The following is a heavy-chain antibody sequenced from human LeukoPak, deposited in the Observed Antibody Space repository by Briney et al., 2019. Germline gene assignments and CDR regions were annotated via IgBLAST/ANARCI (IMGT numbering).Heavy chain of an antibody. J-gene: IGHJ4*02. CDR2: IQQDGSEE. V-gene: IGHV3-7*01. CDR3: ARVRKLRTRGVMDPLDY. CDR1: GFTFNYYW. Sequence: GGSLRLSCAASGFTFNYYWLTWVRQAPGKGLEWVANIQQDGSEEYYVDSVKGRFIISRDNAKNSLYLQMNSLRAEDTAVYYCARVRKLRTRGVMDPLDYWGQGALVTVSS. D-gene: IGHD3-10*01.